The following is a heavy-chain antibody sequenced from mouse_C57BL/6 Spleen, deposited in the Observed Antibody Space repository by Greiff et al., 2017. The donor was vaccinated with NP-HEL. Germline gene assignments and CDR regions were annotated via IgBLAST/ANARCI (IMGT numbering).Heavy chain of an antibody. V-gene: IGHV1-80*01. D-gene: IGHD2-3*01. Sequence: QVQLQQSGAELVKPGASVKISCKASGYAFSSYWMNWVKQRPGKGLEWIGQIYPGDGDTNYNGKFKGKATLTADKSSSTAYMQLSSLTSEDSAVYFCARAVYDGYPSGFAYWGQGTLVTVSA. CDR1: GYAFSSYW. CDR3: ARAVYDGYPSGFAY. J-gene: IGHJ3*01. CDR2: IYPGDGDT.